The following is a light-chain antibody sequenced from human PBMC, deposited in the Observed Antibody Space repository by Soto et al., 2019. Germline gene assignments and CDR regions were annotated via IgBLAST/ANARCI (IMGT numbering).Light chain of an antibody. CDR1: QSVNNNY. CDR2: GAS. CDR3: QQYGSSPRK. Sequence: EIVLTHSPAIMYLSLWERATLSCRASQSVNNNYLSWYQQKPGQAPRLLIYGASTRATGIPDRFSGSGSGTDFTLTISRLEPEDFAVYYCQQYGSSPRKFGQGTKVDI. V-gene: IGKV3-20*01. J-gene: IGKJ1*01.